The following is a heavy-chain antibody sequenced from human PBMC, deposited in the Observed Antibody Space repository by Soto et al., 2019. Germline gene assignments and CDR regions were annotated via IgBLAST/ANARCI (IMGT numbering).Heavy chain of an antibody. J-gene: IGHJ6*02. D-gene: IGHD3-10*01. CDR3: ANPSPGAHYSYGMDV. CDR1: GFTFSSYA. CDR2: MSGSGGST. V-gene: IGHV3-23*01. Sequence: EVQLLESGGGLVQPGGSLRLSCEASGFTFSSYAMSWVRQAPGKGLEWVSAMSGSGGSTYYADSGKGRFTISRANPKTXXXXXXXXXRXEDTAVYYCANPSPGAHYSYGMDVWGQGTKVTVSS.